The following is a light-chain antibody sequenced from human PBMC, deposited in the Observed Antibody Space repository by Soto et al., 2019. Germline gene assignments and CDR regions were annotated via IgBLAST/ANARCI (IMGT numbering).Light chain of an antibody. J-gene: IGKJ1*01. CDR2: KAS. V-gene: IGKV1-5*03. Sequence: DIQMTQSPSTLSASVGDRVTITCRASQSTSTWLAWYQHKPGKAPNLLIYKASSLESGVPSRFSGSGSGTEFTLTISRLQPDDVETYYCQQYGRYRTFGQGTKVEIK. CDR3: QQYGRYRT. CDR1: QSTSTW.